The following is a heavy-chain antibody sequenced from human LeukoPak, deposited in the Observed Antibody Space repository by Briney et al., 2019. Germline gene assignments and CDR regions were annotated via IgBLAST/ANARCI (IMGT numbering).Heavy chain of an antibody. CDR1: GFTFSSYG. J-gene: IGHJ3*02. D-gene: IGHD6-13*01. CDR3: ASGRVYQDAFDI. Sequence: GGSLRLSCAASGFTFSSYGMHWVRQAPGKGLEWVAVISYDGSNKYYADSVKGRFTISRDNSKNTLYLQMNSLRAEDTAVYYCASGRVYQDAFDIWGQGTMVTVSS. V-gene: IGHV3-30*03. CDR2: ISYDGSNK.